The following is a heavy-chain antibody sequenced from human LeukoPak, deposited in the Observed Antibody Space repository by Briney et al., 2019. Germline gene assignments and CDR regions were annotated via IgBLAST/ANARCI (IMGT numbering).Heavy chain of an antibody. J-gene: IGHJ4*02. CDR2: IWYDGSNK. D-gene: IGHD1-14*01. CDR3: ARGHPGKFDY. V-gene: IGHV3-33*08. Sequence: GGSLRLSCAASGFTFDDHYMDWVRQAPGKGLEWVAVIWYDGSNKYYADSVKGRFTIFKDNSRNTLYLQMNSLRAEDTAVYYCARGHPGKFDYWGQGTLVTVSS. CDR1: GFTFDDHY.